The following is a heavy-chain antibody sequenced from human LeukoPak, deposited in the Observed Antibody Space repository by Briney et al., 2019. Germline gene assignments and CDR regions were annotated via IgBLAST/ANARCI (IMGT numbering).Heavy chain of an antibody. J-gene: IGHJ4*02. CDR1: GGTFSSYA. CDR3: ARVGYSYGFDY. V-gene: IGHV1-69*05. Sequence: GASVKVSCKASGGTFSSYAISWVRQAPGQGLEWMGGIIPIFGTANYAQKFQGRVTMTRDTSISTAYMELSRLRSDDTAVYYCARVGYSYGFDYWGQGTLVTVSS. CDR2: IIPIFGTA. D-gene: IGHD5-18*01.